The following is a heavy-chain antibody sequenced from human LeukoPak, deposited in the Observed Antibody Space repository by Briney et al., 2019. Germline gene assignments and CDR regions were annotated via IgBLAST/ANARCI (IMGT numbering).Heavy chain of an antibody. D-gene: IGHD4-17*01. CDR1: GFTFSIYT. Sequence: GGSLRLSCAASGFTFSIYTMSWVRQAAGKGLEWVSAISGSGGSTYYADSVRGRFTISRDNSKRTLYLQMNSLRAEDTAVYYCAKGGGTVTPPQAWGQGTLVTVSS. CDR2: ISGSGGST. CDR3: AKGGGTVTPPQA. J-gene: IGHJ4*02. V-gene: IGHV3-23*01.